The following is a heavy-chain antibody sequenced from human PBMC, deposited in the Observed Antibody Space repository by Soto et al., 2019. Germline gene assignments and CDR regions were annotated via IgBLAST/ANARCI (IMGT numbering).Heavy chain of an antibody. CDR2: IYYTGST. CDR1: GGSIRGYY. V-gene: IGHV4-59*08. Sequence: SDTLSLTCTVSGGSIRGYYWSWIRQTPGKGLEWIGQIYYTGSTNYNPSLKSRVTISVDTSKKHFYLKLSSVTAGDTAMYYCAMTNTTLYNWFDPWGQGTQVTVSS. D-gene: IGHD1-1*01. CDR3: AMTNTTLYNWFDP. J-gene: IGHJ5*02.